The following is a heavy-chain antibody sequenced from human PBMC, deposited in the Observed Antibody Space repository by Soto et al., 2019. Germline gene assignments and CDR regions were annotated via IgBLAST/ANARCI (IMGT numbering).Heavy chain of an antibody. CDR3: ARGWFGDIVAYIAFDY. J-gene: IGHJ4*02. D-gene: IGHD3-10*01. CDR1: GGSISSGGYY. V-gene: IGHV4-31*03. Sequence: QVQLQESGPGLVKPSQTLSLTCTVSGGSISSGGYYWSWIRQHPGKGLEWIGYIYYSGSTYYNPSLKSRVTISVDTSKNQFSLKLSSVTAADTAVYYCARGWFGDIVAYIAFDYWGQGTLVTVSS. CDR2: IYYSGST.